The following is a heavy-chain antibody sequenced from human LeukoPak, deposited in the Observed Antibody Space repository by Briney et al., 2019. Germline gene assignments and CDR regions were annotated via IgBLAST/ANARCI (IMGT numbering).Heavy chain of an antibody. CDR3: ASGSVDTAMVYFDY. CDR1: GFTFSSYA. V-gene: IGHV3-23*01. CDR2: ISGSGGST. J-gene: IGHJ4*02. Sequence: GGSLRLSCAASGFTFSSYAMSWVRQAPGKGLEWVSAISGSGGSTYYADSVKGRFTISRDNSKNTLYLQMSCLRAEDTAVYYCASGSVDTAMVYFDYWGQGTLVTVSS. D-gene: IGHD5-18*01.